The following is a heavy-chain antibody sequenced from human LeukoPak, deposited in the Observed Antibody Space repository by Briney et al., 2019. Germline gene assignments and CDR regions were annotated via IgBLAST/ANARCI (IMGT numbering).Heavy chain of an antibody. Sequence: PSETLSLTCTVSSYSISSGYYWGCIRQPAGKGLEWIGSIYHSGSTYYNPSLKSRVTISVDTSKNQFSLKLSSVTAADTAVYYCARIAAAGRIEWGQGTLVTVSS. CDR2: IYHSGST. CDR1: SYSISSGYY. CDR3: ARIAAAGRIE. V-gene: IGHV4-38-2*02. D-gene: IGHD6-13*01. J-gene: IGHJ4*02.